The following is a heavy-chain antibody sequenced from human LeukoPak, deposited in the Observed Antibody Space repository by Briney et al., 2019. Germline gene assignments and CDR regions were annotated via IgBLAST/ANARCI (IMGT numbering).Heavy chain of an antibody. CDR3: ARASYSYGSYYYYYGMDV. Sequence: PETLSLTCTVSGGSIISYYWSWLRQPPGKGLEWIGYIYYSGSTNYNPSLKSRVTISVDTSKNQFSLKLSSVTAADTAVYSCARASYSYGSYYYYYGMDVWGQGTTVTVSS. CDR1: GGSIISYY. J-gene: IGHJ6*02. CDR2: IYYSGST. V-gene: IGHV4-59*01. D-gene: IGHD5-18*01.